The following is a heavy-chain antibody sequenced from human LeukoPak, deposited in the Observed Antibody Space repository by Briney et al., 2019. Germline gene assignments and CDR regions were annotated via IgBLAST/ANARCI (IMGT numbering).Heavy chain of an antibody. V-gene: IGHV1-18*01. D-gene: IGHD3-10*01. CDR3: ARVSKYYYGSPGDY. CDR2: ISALNGNT. CDR1: GDTFTTFG. J-gene: IGHJ4*02. Sequence: ASVKGSCKASGDTFTTFGISWVRQAPGQGLEWMGWISALNGNTNYAQKLQRRVTMTTDTSTSTAYMELRSLRADDTAVYYCARVSKYYYGSPGDYWGQGTLVTVSS.